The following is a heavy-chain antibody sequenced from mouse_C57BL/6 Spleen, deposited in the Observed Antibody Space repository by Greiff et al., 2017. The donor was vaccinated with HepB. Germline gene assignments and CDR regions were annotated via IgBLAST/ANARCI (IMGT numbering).Heavy chain of an antibody. D-gene: IGHD1-1*02. CDR2: IDPETGGT. V-gene: IGHV1-15*01. CDR1: GYTFTDYE. CDR3: TWWRPGYFDV. J-gene: IGHJ1*03. Sequence: QVQLQQSGAELVRPGASVTLSCKASGYTFTDYEMHWVKQTPVHGLEWIGAIDPETGGTAYNQKFKGKAILTADKSSSTAYMELRSLTSEDSAVYCCTWWRPGYFDVWGTETTVTVST.